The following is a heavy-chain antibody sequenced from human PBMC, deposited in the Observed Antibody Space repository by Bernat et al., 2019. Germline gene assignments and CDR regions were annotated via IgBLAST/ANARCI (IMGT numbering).Heavy chain of an antibody. J-gene: IGHJ6*02. V-gene: IGHV3-33*01. CDR2: IWYDGSNK. Sequence: QVQLVESGGGVVQPGRSLRLSCAASGFTFSSYGMHWVRQAPGKGLEWGAVIWYDGSNKYYADSVKGRFTISRDNSKNTLYLQMNSLRAEDTAVYYCARDGETYGSGSRPYYYYYGMDVWGQGTTVTVSS. D-gene: IGHD3-10*01. CDR3: ARDGETYGSGSRPYYYYYGMDV. CDR1: GFTFSSYG.